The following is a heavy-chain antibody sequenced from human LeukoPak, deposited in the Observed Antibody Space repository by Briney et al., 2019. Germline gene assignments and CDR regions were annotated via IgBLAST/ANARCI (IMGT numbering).Heavy chain of an antibody. Sequence: PVASVKVSCKASGYTFTSYGISWVRQAPGQGLEWMGWISAYNGNTNYAQKLQGRVTMTTDTSTSTAYMELRSLRSDDTAVYYCARDRRLPGSGSYEFDYWGQGTLVTVSS. D-gene: IGHD3-10*01. CDR3: ARDRRLPGSGSYEFDY. CDR1: GYTFTSYG. V-gene: IGHV1-18*01. CDR2: ISAYNGNT. J-gene: IGHJ4*02.